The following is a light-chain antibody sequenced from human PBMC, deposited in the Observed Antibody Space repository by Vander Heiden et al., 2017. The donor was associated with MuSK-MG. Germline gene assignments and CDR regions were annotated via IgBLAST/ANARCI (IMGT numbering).Light chain of an antibody. CDR3: QQLSNWPAIT. J-gene: IGKJ5*01. CDR2: DAS. V-gene: IGKV3-11*01. CDR1: QSVSSY. Sequence: EIVLPQSPATLSLSPGDRATLSCKSSQSVSSYLAWYQQKPGQTPRLLIYDASNRATGIPARFSGSGSGTDFTLTSSSLEPEDFAVYYCQQLSNWPAITFGQGTRLEIK.